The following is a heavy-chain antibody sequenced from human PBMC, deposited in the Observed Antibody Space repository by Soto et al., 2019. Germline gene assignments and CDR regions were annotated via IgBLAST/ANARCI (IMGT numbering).Heavy chain of an antibody. CDR3: ARDSDDSSGYYSYFDY. J-gene: IGHJ4*02. V-gene: IGHV1-69*13. CDR2: IIPIFGTA. D-gene: IGHD3-22*01. Sequence: SVKVSCKXSGGTFSSYAISWVRQAPGQGLEWMGGIIPIFGTANYAQKFQGRVTITADESTSTAYMELSSLRSEGTAVYYCARDSDDSSGYYSYFDYWGQGTRVTAPQ. CDR1: GGTFSSYA.